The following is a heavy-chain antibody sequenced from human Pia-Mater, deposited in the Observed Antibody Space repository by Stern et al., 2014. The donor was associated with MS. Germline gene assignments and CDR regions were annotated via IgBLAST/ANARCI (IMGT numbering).Heavy chain of an antibody. D-gene: IGHD6-13*01. Sequence: VQLVQSGAEVKKPGSSMKVSCQASGDSFSTIEISWVRQAPGKGLEWLGGISPLFGTTNYAQKVQGRVTIIADVSTSTVNMELVSLRLEDTAVYYCVRDQGGIAASWGQGTLVTVSS. CDR2: ISPLFGTT. V-gene: IGHV1-69*12. CDR1: GDSFSTIE. CDR3: VRDQGGIAAS. J-gene: IGHJ4*02.